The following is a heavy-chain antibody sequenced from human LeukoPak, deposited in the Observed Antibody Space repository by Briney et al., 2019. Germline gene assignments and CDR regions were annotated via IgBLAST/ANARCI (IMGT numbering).Heavy chain of an antibody. D-gene: IGHD3-22*01. CDR1: GGSITSSSYY. Sequence: PSETLSLTCTVSGGSITSSSYYWGWIRQPPGKGLEWIGSVYYSGNTYYNSSLKSRVTISVDTSKNQFSLKLSSVTAADTAVYYCARGSSGYYGYYYYMDVWGKGTTVTVSS. J-gene: IGHJ6*03. CDR3: ARGSSGYYGYYYYMDV. V-gene: IGHV4-39*07. CDR2: VYYSGNT.